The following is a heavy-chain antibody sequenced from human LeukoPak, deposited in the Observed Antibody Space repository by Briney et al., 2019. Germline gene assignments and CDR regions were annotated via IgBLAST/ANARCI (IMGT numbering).Heavy chain of an antibody. D-gene: IGHD6-19*01. CDR2: ITASGTAM. CDR1: GFTFSSYS. V-gene: IGHV3-48*04. Sequence: GGSLRLSCAASGFTFSSYSMNWVRQAPGKGLEWVSHITASGTAMFYADSVKGRFTISRDNAKNSLYLQMDSLRVEDTAFYYCAKDNRRHYTSGPNPDSLHWGQGALVIVSS. J-gene: IGHJ4*02. CDR3: AKDNRRHYTSGPNPDSLH.